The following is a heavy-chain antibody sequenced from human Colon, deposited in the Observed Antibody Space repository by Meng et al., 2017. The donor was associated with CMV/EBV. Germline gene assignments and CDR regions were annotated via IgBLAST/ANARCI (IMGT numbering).Heavy chain of an antibody. V-gene: IGHV1-18*01. CDR3: ARGSYLGAFDL. D-gene: IGHD2/OR15-2a*01. J-gene: IGHJ4*02. CDR2: VTAYNGNR. CDR1: GYSFTSAG. Sequence: ASVKVSCKAFGYSFTSAGISWVRQAPGQGLEWMGWVTAYNGNRNYAQSLQDRVSMTTDATTNTTHMELRCLRSDDTAIYYCARGSYLGAFDLWGQGTLVTVSS.